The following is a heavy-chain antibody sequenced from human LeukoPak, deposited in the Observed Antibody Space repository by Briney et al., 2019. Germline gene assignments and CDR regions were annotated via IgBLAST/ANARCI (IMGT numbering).Heavy chain of an antibody. D-gene: IGHD3-3*01. J-gene: IGHJ3*02. CDR2: MNPNSGNT. CDR3: ARGLSSFYDFWSGLDDAFDI. CDR1: GGTFSSYA. V-gene: IGHV1-8*02. Sequence: AASVKVSCKASGGTFSSYAINWVRQATGQGLEWMGWMNPNSGNTGYAQKFQGRVTMTRNTSISTAYMELSSLRSEDTAVYYCARGLSSFYDFWSGLDDAFDIWGQGTMVTVSS.